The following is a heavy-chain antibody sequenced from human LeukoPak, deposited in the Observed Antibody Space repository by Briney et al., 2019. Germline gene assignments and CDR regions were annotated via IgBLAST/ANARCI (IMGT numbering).Heavy chain of an antibody. Sequence: GGSLRLSCAASGFTFSSYAMNWVRQAPVKGLEWVSTISGSGRNTYYADSVKGRFTISRDNSNNTLYLQMNSLTAEDTAMYYFDYWGQGALVTVSS. J-gene: IGHJ4*02. CDR3: DY. CDR1: GFTFSSYA. V-gene: IGHV3-23*01. CDR2: ISGSGRNT.